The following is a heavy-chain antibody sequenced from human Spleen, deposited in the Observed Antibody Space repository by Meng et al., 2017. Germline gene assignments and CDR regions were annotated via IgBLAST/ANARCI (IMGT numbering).Heavy chain of an antibody. CDR2: IYHSGST. CDR1: GGSISSTNW. J-gene: IGHJ4*02. CDR3: ARGPTTMAHDFDY. D-gene: IGHD4-11*01. Sequence: QLQLQESGPGLVKPSGTLSLTCAVSGGSISSTNWWSWVRQPPGKGLEWIGEIYHSGSTNYNPSLESRATISVDTSQNNLSLKLSSVTAADSAVYYCARGPTTMAHDFDYWGQGTLVTVSS. V-gene: IGHV4-4*02.